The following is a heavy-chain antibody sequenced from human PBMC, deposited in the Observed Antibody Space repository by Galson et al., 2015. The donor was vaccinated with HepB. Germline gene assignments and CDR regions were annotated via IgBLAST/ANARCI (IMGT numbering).Heavy chain of an antibody. J-gene: IGHJ6*03. CDR1: GYTFTSYD. V-gene: IGHV1-8*01. D-gene: IGHD2-2*01. CDR2: MNPNSGNT. CDR3: ARTPPSHSGPYYYYYYYMDV. Sequence: SVKVSCKASGYTFTSYDINWVRQATGQGLEWMGWMNPNSGNTGYAQKFQGRVTMTRNTSISTAYMELSSLRSEDTAVYYCARTPPSHSGPYYYYYYYMDVWGKGTTVTVSS.